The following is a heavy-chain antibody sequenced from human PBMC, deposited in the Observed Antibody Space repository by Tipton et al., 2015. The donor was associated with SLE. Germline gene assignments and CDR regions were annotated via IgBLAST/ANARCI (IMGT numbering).Heavy chain of an antibody. V-gene: IGHV4-61*02. CDR3: AKDSGDYDFGQDP. D-gene: IGHD3-3*01. Sequence: TLSLTCTVSGGSITSGSFYWNWIRQPAGKGLEWIGCMYTSGSTNYNPSLKSRVTISIDTSKNQFSLKLSSVTAADTAVYYCAKDSGDYDFGQDPWGRGTLVTVSS. CDR1: GGSITSGSFY. CDR2: MYTSGST. J-gene: IGHJ5*02.